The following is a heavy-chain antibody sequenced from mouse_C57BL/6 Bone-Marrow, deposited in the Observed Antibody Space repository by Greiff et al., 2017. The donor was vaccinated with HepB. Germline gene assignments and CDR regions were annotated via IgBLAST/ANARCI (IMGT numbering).Heavy chain of an antibody. D-gene: IGHD1-1*01. V-gene: IGHV1-47*01. Sequence: VKLQESGAELVKPGASVKMSCKASGYTFTTYPIEWMKQNHGKSLEWIGNFHPYNDDTKYNEKFKGKATLTVEKSSITVYLELSRLTSDDSAVYDCARYYYGRGMDYWGQGTSVTVSS. CDR3: ARYYYGRGMDY. J-gene: IGHJ4*01. CDR1: GYTFTTYP. CDR2: FHPYNDDT.